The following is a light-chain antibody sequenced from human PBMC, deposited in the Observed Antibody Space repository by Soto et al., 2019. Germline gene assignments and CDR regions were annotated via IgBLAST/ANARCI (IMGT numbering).Light chain of an antibody. CDR3: QQYSSYPLT. CDR1: QSISTW. J-gene: IGKJ4*01. V-gene: IGKV1-5*03. Sequence: DIQMTQSPSTLSASVGDRVIITCRASQSISTWLAWCQQKPGKAPKLLIYKASSLESGVPSRFSGSGSGTEFTLTISSLQPDYFATYYCQQYSSYPLTVGGGTKVEIK. CDR2: KAS.